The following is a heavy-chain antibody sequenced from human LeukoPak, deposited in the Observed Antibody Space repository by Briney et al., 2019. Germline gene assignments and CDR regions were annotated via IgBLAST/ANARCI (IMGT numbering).Heavy chain of an antibody. CDR3: ARGVRGRKWYYFDS. CDR2: IYHSGST. CDR1: GDSITNGDYY. V-gene: IGHV4-30-4*01. Sequence: SQTLSLTCNVSGDSITNGDYYWTWIRQSPGEGLEWLGYIYHSGSTLYLPSLESRLSLSVDTSKSQFSLTLTSVTAADSAVFYCARGVRGRKWYYFDSWGRGALVTVSS. D-gene: IGHD2-15*01. J-gene: IGHJ4*02.